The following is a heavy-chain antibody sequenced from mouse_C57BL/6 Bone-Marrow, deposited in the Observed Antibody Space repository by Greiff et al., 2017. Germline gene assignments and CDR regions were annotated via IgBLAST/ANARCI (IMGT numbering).Heavy chain of an antibody. Sequence: QVQLQQPGAEPVKPGASVKLSCKASGYTFTSYWMQWVKQRPGQGLEWIGEIDPSDSYTNYNHKFKGKATLTVDTSSSTAYTQLSSLTSEDSAVYYCARSGVSGYDEGVDYWGQGTTLTVSS. CDR2: IDPSDSYT. V-gene: IGHV1-50*01. D-gene: IGHD2-2*01. CDR1: GYTFTSYW. CDR3: ARSGVSGYDEGVDY. J-gene: IGHJ2*01.